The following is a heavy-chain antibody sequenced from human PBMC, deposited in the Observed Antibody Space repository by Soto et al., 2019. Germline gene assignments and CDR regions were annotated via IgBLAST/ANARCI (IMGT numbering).Heavy chain of an antibody. V-gene: IGHV5-51*03. D-gene: IGHD2-2*01. Sequence: EVRLVQSGAEVKKPGESLKISCKGSGYSFTSYWIGWVRQMPGKGLEWMGIIYPGDSDTRYSPSFQGQVTISADKSISTAYLQWSSLKASDTAMYYCARRVTFYQPYDHGMDVWGQGTTVTVSS. CDR1: GYSFTSYW. J-gene: IGHJ6*02. CDR3: ARRVTFYQPYDHGMDV. CDR2: IYPGDSDT.